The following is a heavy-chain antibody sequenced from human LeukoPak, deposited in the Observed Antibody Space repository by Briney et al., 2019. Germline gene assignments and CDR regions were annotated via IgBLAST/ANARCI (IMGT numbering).Heavy chain of an antibody. Sequence: GGSLRLSCAASGFAFSSYAMSWVRQAPGKGLEWVSYISSSGSTIYYADSVKGRFTISRDNAKNSLYLQMNSLRAEDTAVYYCARDGDYDYGGNSGEFDYWGQGTLVTVSS. J-gene: IGHJ4*02. CDR2: ISSSGSTI. CDR3: ARDGDYDYGGNSGEFDY. V-gene: IGHV3-48*04. D-gene: IGHD4-23*01. CDR1: GFAFSSYA.